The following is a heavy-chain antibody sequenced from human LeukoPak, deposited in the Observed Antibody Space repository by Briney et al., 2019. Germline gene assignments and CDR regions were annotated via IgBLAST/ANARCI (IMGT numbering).Heavy chain of an antibody. CDR2: IYYSGST. J-gene: IGHJ1*01. CDR1: GGSISSYY. CDR3: ASRVPRIMAFQH. Sequence: SETLSLTCTVSGGSISSYYWSWIRQPPGKGLEWIGYIYYSGSTNYNPSLKSRVTISVDTSKNQFSLKLGSVTAADTAVYYCASRVPRIMAFQHWGQGTLVTVSS. V-gene: IGHV4-59*08. D-gene: IGHD3-16*01.